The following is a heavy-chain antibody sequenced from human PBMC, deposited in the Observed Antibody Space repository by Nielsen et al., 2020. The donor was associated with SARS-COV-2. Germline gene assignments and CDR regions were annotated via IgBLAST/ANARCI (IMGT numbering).Heavy chain of an antibody. CDR1: GYTFTSYD. V-gene: IGHV1-8*01. CDR3: ATSTPLVRSAWFDP. Sequence: ASVKVSCKASGYTFTSYDINWVRQATGQGLEWMGWMNPNSGGTNYAQKFQGRVTMTEDTSTDTAYMELSSLRSEDTAVYYCATSTPLVRSAWFDPWGQGTLVTVSS. D-gene: IGHD3-3*01. J-gene: IGHJ5*02. CDR2: MNPNSGGT.